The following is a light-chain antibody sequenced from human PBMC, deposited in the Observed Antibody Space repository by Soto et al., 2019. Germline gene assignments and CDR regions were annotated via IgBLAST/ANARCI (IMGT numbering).Light chain of an antibody. J-gene: IGKJ5*01. CDR3: QVRTNWSIA. CDR2: DAS. Sequence: VLTQSPSTLSLSPGERATLSCRASQSVSSYLAWYQQKPGKAHRLIIYDASNRATGIPARFSGTGSGTDFTLTINNLEPEDFAVYYCQVRTNWSIAFGRGTRLEI. CDR1: QSVSSY. V-gene: IGKV3-11*01.